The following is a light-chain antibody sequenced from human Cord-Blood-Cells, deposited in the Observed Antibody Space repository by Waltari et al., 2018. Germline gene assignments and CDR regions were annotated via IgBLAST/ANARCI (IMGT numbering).Light chain of an antibody. CDR1: KLGDKY. V-gene: IGLV3-1*01. CDR2: QDS. Sequence: SYELTQPPSVSVSPVQTASITCSGDKLGDKYACWYQQKPGQSPVLVIYQDSKRPSGIPERFSGSTSGNTATLTISGTQAMDEADYYCQAWDSSTAVFGGGTKLTVL. J-gene: IGLJ3*02. CDR3: QAWDSSTAV.